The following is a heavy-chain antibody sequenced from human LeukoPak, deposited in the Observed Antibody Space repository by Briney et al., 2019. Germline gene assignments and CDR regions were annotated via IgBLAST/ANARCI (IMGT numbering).Heavy chain of an antibody. J-gene: IGHJ4*02. CDR3: ARGLGSWYYFDY. CDR2: ISSNGGST. D-gene: IGHD6-13*01. CDR1: GFTFSSYA. Sequence: EGSLRLSCAASGFTFSSYAMHWVRQAPGKGLEYVSAISSNGGSTYYANSVKGRFTISRDNSKNTLYLQMGSLRAEDMAVYYCARGLGSWYYFDYWGQGTLVTVSS. V-gene: IGHV3-64*01.